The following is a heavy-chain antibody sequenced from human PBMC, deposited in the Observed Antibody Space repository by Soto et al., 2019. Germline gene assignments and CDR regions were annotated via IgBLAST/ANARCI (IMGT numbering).Heavy chain of an antibody. Sequence: PSETLSLTCTVSGCSISSSSYYWGWIRQPPGKGLEWIGSIYYSGSTYYNPSLKSRVTISVDTSKNQFSLKLSSVTAADTAVYYCARTYWNDYPVWGQGTLVTVS. V-gene: IGHV4-39*01. CDR3: ARTYWNDYPV. J-gene: IGHJ4*02. CDR2: IYYSGST. CDR1: GCSISSSSYY. D-gene: IGHD1-1*01.